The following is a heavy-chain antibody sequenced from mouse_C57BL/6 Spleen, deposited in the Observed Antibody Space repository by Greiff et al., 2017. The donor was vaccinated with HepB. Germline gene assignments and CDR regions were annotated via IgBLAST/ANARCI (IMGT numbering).Heavy chain of an antibody. Sequence: DVHLVESGEGLVKPGGSLKLSCAASGFTFSSYAMSWVRQTPEKRLEWVAYISSGGDYIYYADTVKGRFTISRDNARNTLYLQMSSLKSEDTAMYYCTRETGHFDYWGQGTTLTVSS. J-gene: IGHJ2*01. CDR2: ISSGGDYI. V-gene: IGHV5-9-1*02. CDR1: GFTFSSYA. CDR3: TRETGHFDY. D-gene: IGHD4-1*01.